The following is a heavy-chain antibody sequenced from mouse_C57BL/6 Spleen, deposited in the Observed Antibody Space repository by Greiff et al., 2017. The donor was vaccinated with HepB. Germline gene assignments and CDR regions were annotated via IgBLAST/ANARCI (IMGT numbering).Heavy chain of an antibody. CDR1: GYTFTSYG. J-gene: IGHJ4*01. D-gene: IGHD3-2*02. CDR2: IYPRSGNT. V-gene: IGHV1-81*01. Sequence: VQLQQSGAELARPGASVKLSCKASGYTFTSYGISWVKQRTGQGLEWIGEIYPRSGNTYYNEKFKGKATLTADKSSSTAYMELRSLTSEDSAVYFCARRCSGDSFYAMDYWGQGTSVTVSS. CDR3: ARRCSGDSFYAMDY.